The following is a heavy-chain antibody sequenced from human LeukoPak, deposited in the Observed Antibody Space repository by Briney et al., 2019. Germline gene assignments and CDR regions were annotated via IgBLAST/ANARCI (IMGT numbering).Heavy chain of an antibody. CDR2: ISYSGST. CDR1: GGSISSSSYY. D-gene: IGHD1-7*01. V-gene: IGHV4-61*05. CDR3: ARVTGTIFDY. Sequence: PSETLSLTCSVSGGSISSSSYYWGWIRQPPGKGLEWIGYISYSGSTSYNPSLKSRVTISVDTSKNQFSLKLSSVTAADTAVYYCARVTGTIFDYWGQGTLVTVSS. J-gene: IGHJ4*02.